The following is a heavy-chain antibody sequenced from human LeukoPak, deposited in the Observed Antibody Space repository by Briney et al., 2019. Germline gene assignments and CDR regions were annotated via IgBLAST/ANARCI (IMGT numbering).Heavy chain of an antibody. CDR1: GFTFSSSW. CDR3: ARVRRGYFDY. CDR2: INEDGSAK. Sequence: GGSLRLSCAASGFTFSSSWMSWVRQAPGKGLEWAANINEDGSAKYYVDSVKGRFTISRGNAKNSLYLQMNSLRAEDTAVYYCARVRRGYFDYWGQGTLVTVSS. V-gene: IGHV3-7*05. D-gene: IGHD3-10*01. J-gene: IGHJ4*02.